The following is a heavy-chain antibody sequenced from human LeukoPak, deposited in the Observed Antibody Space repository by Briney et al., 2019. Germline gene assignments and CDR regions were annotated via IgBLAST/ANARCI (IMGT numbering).Heavy chain of an antibody. CDR3: ARAGTYGAFGY. CDR1: GGSITNYF. Sequence: PSETLSLTCTVSGGSITNYFWSWIRQPPGKGLEWIGFIYYNGSTNYNPSLKSRVTISVDTSKNQFSLKMSSVTAADTAVYYCARAGTYGAFGYWGQGTLVTVSS. J-gene: IGHJ4*02. D-gene: IGHD1-26*01. V-gene: IGHV4-59*01. CDR2: IYYNGST.